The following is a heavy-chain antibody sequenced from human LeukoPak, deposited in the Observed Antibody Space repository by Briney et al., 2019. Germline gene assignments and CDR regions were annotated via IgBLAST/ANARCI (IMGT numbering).Heavy chain of an antibody. Sequence: GGSLRLSCAASGFTFSSYGMHWVRQAPGKGLEWVAFIRYDGSNKYYAYSVKGRFTISRDNSKNTLYLQMNRMRAEDTAVYYCAKDQIVVTAIWGGDYWGQGTLVTVSS. V-gene: IGHV3-30*02. D-gene: IGHD2-21*02. CDR2: IRYDGSNK. CDR1: GFTFSSYG. J-gene: IGHJ4*02. CDR3: AKDQIVVTAIWGGDY.